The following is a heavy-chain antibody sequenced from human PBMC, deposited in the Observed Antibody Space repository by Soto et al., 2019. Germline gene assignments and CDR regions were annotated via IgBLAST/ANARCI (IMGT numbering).Heavy chain of an antibody. V-gene: IGHV2-5*02. CDR3: AHTSAKPTFDY. J-gene: IGHJ4*02. Sequence: SGPTLVNPTQTLTLTCTFSGFSLSTNAMGVGWIRQPPGKALEWLAVIYWDDDKRYSPSLKSRLTITKDTSKNQVVLILTNMDPVDTATYYCAHTSAKPTFDYWGQGTLVTVPQ. CDR1: GFSLSTNAMG. CDR2: IYWDDDK.